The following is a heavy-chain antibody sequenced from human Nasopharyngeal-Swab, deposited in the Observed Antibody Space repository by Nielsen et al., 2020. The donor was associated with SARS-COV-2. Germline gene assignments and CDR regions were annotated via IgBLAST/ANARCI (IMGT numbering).Heavy chain of an antibody. J-gene: IGHJ6*03. D-gene: IGHD3-10*01. CDR1: GFKFSDCG. V-gene: IGHV3-23*01. Sequence: GGSLRLSCVTSGFKFSDCGMSWVRQAPGKGLQWVSGISGRGEGTSYAESVKGRFTISRDASKNTLYLQMNSLRVEDTAIYYCAKGTIIRVSEYYYMDVWGKGTTVTVSS. CDR2: ISGRGEGT. CDR3: AKGTIIRVSEYYYMDV.